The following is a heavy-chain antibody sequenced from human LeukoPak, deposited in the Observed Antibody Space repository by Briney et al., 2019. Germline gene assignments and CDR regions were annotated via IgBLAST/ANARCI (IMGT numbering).Heavy chain of an antibody. Sequence: PSDTLSLTCSVSGGSTRSGRHHWAWVRQPPGKGLEFIGSLDESGRPYYNAPLKSRVTISEDSSGKQFSLNLSSVTAADTAVYYCARDLGGYPFFMDVWGRGTTVIVSS. D-gene: IGHD2-15*01. J-gene: IGHJ6*03. CDR1: GGSTRSGRHH. V-gene: IGHV4-39*07. CDR2: LDESGRP. CDR3: ARDLGGYPFFMDV.